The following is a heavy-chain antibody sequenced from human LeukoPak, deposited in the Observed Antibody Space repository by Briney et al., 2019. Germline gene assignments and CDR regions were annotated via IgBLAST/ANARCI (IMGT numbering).Heavy chain of an antibody. Sequence: KPGGSLRLSCVASGFSFTGVWMNWIRQPPGKGLGWIGYIYYSGSTNYNPSLKSRVTISVDTSKNQFSLELSSVTAADTAVYYCARDRYSSGCVDYWGQGTLVTVSS. CDR1: GFSFTGVW. V-gene: IGHV4-59*01. CDR2: IYYSGST. D-gene: IGHD6-19*01. J-gene: IGHJ4*02. CDR3: ARDRYSSGCVDY.